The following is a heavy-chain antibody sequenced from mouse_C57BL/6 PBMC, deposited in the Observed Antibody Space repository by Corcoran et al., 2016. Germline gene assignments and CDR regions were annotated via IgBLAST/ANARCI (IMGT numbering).Heavy chain of an antibody. CDR1: GYTFTDYN. D-gene: IGHD2-4*01. V-gene: IGHV1-18*01. CDR3: ARSIYYDYEGAMDY. Sequence: EVQMEQWGPEQVKRGASVKIPCKASGYTFTDYNMDWVKQSHGKSLEWIGDINPNNGGTIYNQKFKGKATLTVDKSSSTAYMELRSLTSEDTAVYYCARSIYYDYEGAMDYWGQGTSVTVSS. CDR2: INPNNGGT. J-gene: IGHJ4*01.